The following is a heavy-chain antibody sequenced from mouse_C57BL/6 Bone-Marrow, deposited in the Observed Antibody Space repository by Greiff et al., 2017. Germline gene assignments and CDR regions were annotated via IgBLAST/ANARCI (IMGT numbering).Heavy chain of an antibody. V-gene: IGHV1-69*01. J-gene: IGHJ4*01. CDR2: IDPSDSYT. CDR1: GYTFTSYW. Sequence: VQLKQPGPELVMPGASVKLSCKASGYTFTSYWMHWVKQRPGQGLEWIGEIDPSDSYTNYNQKFTGKATLTVDKSSSTAYMELRSLTSEDSAVYYCASNYDSKSADAMDDWGQGTTVTVSS. D-gene: IGHD1-1*01. CDR3: ASNYDSKSADAMDD.